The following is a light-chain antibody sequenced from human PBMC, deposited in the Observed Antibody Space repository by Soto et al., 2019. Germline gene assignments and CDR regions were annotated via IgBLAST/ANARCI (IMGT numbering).Light chain of an antibody. V-gene: IGLV1-51*02. CDR1: SSNTGNNY. Sequence: QSVLTQPPSVSAAPGQKVTISCSGSSSNTGNNYVSWYQQLPGTAPKLLIYENDKRPSGIPDRFSGSKSGTSATLGITGLQTWDEADYYCATWDSSLSAGLFGTGTKLTVL. CDR2: END. J-gene: IGLJ1*01. CDR3: ATWDSSLSAGL.